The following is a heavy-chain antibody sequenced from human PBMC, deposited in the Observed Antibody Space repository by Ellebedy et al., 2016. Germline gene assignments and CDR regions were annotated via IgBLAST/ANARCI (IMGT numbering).Heavy chain of an antibody. J-gene: IGHJ6*03. V-gene: IGHV3-74*01. Sequence: GGSLRLSXAASGFTFSSYWMHWVRQAPGKGLVWVSRINSDGSSTSYADSVKGRFTISRDNAKNTLYLQMNSLRAEDTAVYYCARLGDVLGYYYYYMDVWGKGTTVTVSS. CDR1: GFTFSSYW. D-gene: IGHD3-10*01. CDR3: ARLGDVLGYYYYYMDV. CDR2: INSDGSST.